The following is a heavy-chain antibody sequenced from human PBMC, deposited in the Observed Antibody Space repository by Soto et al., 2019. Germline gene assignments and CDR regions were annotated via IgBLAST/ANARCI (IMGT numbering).Heavy chain of an antibody. CDR1: AGSINSGDYY. D-gene: IGHD1-1*01. CDR3: ARAGRRDGNSSPGRFDT. V-gene: IGHV4-30-4*01. Sequence: SETLSLTCSVSAGSINSGDYYWSWIRQPPGKGLEWIGYIYYSGTTYSNPSLKSRVVISVDTSRNQFYLKLNSVTAADTAVYYCARAGRRDGNSSPGRFDTWGQGTLVTVSS. J-gene: IGHJ5*02. CDR2: IYYSGTT.